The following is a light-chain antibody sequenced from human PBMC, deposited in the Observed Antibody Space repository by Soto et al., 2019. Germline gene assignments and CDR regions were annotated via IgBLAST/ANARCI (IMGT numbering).Light chain of an antibody. CDR2: WAS. CDR3: QQFYSSTLT. Sequence: EIVMTQCPASLAVYLGEPATINCKYSKSLLFSSNKKNYLAWYQQRPGQPPKXXXYWASSRESGVPDRFTGSGSGTDVTLSISSLKDEDVAVYYCQQFYSSTLTFGGGTKVDIK. J-gene: IGKJ4*01. V-gene: IGKV4-1*01. CDR1: KSLLFSSNKKNY.